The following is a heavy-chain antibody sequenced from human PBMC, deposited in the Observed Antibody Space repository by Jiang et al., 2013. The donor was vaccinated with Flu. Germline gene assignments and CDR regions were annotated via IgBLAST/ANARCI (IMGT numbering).Heavy chain of an antibody. CDR3: ARRTKVWFGESDYYFDY. V-gene: IGHV1-46*03. Sequence: GASVKVSCKASGYTFTSYYMHWVRQAPGQGLEWMGIINPSGGSTSYAQKFQGRVTMTRDTSTSTVYMELSSLRSEDTAVYYCARRTKVWFGESDYYFDYWGQGTLVTVSS. CDR1: GYTFTSYY. J-gene: IGHJ4*02. CDR2: INPSGGST. D-gene: IGHD3-10*01.